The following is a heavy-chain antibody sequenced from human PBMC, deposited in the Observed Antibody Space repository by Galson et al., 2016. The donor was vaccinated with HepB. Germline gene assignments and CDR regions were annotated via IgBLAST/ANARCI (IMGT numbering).Heavy chain of an antibody. CDR1: GGSISSGSYY. V-gene: IGHV4-61*02. CDR3: SSEGTRFGDPLVY. D-gene: IGHD3-10*01. J-gene: IGHJ4*02. CDR2: IYTSWPT. Sequence: TLSLTCAVSGGSISSGSYYWNWIRQPAGKGLEWIGRIYTSWPTNNNPPLKSRVTISIHTSMTHFSMKLTSVTAADTTVYYCSSEGTRFGDPLVYWGQGALVIVSS.